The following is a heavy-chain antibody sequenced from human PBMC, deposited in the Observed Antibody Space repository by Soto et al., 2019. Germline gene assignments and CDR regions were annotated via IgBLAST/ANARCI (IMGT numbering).Heavy chain of an antibody. CDR2: SSATGAGT. D-gene: IGHD1-7*01. CDR3: AKDRRAGGNYGFYSDF. V-gene: IGHV3-23*01. J-gene: IGHJ4*02. Sequence: GGSLRLSCAASGFTFSGYGMTWVRQAPGKGLEWVSFSSATGAGTYYADSVKGRFTISRDNSKNTLYLQMTSLRADDTAVYYCAKDRRAGGNYGFYSDFWGQGALVTVSS. CDR1: GFTFSGYG.